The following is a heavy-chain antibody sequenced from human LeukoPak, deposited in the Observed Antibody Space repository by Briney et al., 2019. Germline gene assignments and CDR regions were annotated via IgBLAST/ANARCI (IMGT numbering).Heavy chain of an antibody. CDR1: GYTFTGYY. Sequence: ASVKVSCKASGYTFTGYYMHWVRQAPGQGLEWMGWINPNSGGTSYAQKFQGRVTMTRDTSISTAYMELSRLRSDDTAVYYCARVHYDILTGYYIRFDPWGQGTLVTVSS. CDR3: ARVHYDILTGYYIRFDP. CDR2: INPNSGGT. D-gene: IGHD3-9*01. V-gene: IGHV1-2*02. J-gene: IGHJ5*02.